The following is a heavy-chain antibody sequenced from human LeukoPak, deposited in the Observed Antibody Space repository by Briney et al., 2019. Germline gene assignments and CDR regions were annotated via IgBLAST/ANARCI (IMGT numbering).Heavy chain of an antibody. V-gene: IGHV4-59*08. D-gene: IGHD1-26*01. CDR3: ARHYDGRESGSFYEDH. J-gene: IGHJ4*02. Sequence: SETLSLTCTVSGGSISSHYWSWIRQPPGKGLQWIGYTNHVGNSDFNPSLKSRVTISVDTSKNQFSLKLSSVTAADTAVYYCARHYDGRESGSFYEDHWGQGTPVIVSS. CDR2: TNHVGNS. CDR1: GGSISSHY.